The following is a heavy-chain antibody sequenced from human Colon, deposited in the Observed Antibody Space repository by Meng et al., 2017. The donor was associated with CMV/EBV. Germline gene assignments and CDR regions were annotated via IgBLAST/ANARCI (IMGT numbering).Heavy chain of an antibody. CDR1: GASISSGGYS. D-gene: IGHD1-7*01. CDR3: AATSIIGTARPFDP. CDR2: IYHSGST. V-gene: IGHV4-30-2*01. J-gene: IGHJ5*02. Sequence: QLQLQESGSGLVKPSQTLSLTCAVSGASISSGGYSWRWIRQPPGKGLEWIGYIYHSGSTYYNPSLKSRVTISIDRSKNQLSLNLTSVTAADTAVYYCAATSIIGTARPFDPWGQGTLVTVSS.